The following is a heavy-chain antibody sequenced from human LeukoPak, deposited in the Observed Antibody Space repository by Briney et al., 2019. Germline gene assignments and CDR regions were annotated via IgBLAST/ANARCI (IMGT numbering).Heavy chain of an antibody. Sequence: GGSLRLSCAASGFTFSSYAMSWVRQAPGKGLEWVSAISGSGDSTYYGDSVKGRFTISRDNGKNTLYLQMNSLRAEDTAVYYCARGYCSNTSCNYYYAMDVWGQGTTVTVSS. CDR3: ARGYCSNTSCNYYYAMDV. V-gene: IGHV3-23*01. CDR1: GFTFSSYA. CDR2: ISGSGDST. D-gene: IGHD2-2*01. J-gene: IGHJ6*02.